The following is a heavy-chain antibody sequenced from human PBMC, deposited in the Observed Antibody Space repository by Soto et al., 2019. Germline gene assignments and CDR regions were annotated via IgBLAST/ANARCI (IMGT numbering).Heavy chain of an antibody. V-gene: IGHV1-18*01. CDR1: GYTFTSYG. CDR3: ARHSGHVLRYFDWLGP. Sequence: ASVKVSCKASGYTFTSYGISWVRQAPGQGLEWMGWISAYNGNTNYAQKLQGRVTVTTDTSTSTVYMELRSLRSDDTAVYYCARHSGHVLRYFDWLGPWGQGTLVTVSS. D-gene: IGHD3-9*01. CDR2: ISAYNGNT. J-gene: IGHJ5*02.